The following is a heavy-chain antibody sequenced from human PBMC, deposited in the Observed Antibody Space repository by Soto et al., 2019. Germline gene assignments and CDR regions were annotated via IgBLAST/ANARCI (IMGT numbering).Heavy chain of an antibody. Sequence: VPVKACSKAPGYRFTCYASNWARQDIRQGLEWMGWMNPNSGNTGYAQKFQGRVTMTRNTSISTAYMELSSLRSEDTAVYYCARGRVVLRFSYYYYMDVWRKGTTVLVTS. V-gene: IGHV1-8*01. CDR2: MNPNSGNT. D-gene: IGHD3-3*01. CDR3: ARGRVVLRFSYYYYMDV. J-gene: IGHJ6*03. CDR1: GYRFTCYA.